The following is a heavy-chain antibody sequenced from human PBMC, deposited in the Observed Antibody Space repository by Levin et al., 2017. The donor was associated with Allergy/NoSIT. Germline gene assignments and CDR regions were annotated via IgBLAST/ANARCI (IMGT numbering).Heavy chain of an antibody. J-gene: IGHJ6*02. D-gene: IGHD3-3*01. CDR1: GYTFTGYY. CDR3: ARAPGIYDFWSGYYRDMYLDV. Sequence: PGGSLRLSCKASGYTFTGYYMHWVRQAPGQGLEWMGWINPNNGGTNYAQKFQGRVTMTRDTSISTAYMELSRLRSDDTAVYYCARAPGIYDFWSGYYRDMYLDVWGQGTTVSVSS. V-gene: IGHV1-2*02. CDR2: INPNNGGT.